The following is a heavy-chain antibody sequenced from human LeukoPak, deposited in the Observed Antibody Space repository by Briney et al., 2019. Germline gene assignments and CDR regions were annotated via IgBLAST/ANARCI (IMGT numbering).Heavy chain of an antibody. CDR3: ARESFADTAIIFSDYYYYGMDV. J-gene: IGHJ6*02. Sequence: GGSLRLSCAASGFTFSSYWMSWVRQAPGKGLEWVANIKQDGSEKYYVDSVKGRFTISRDNAKNSLYLQMNSLRAEDTAVYYCARESFADTAIIFSDYYYYGMDVWGQGTTVTVCS. CDR2: IKQDGSEK. CDR1: GFTFSSYW. V-gene: IGHV3-7*01. D-gene: IGHD5-18*01.